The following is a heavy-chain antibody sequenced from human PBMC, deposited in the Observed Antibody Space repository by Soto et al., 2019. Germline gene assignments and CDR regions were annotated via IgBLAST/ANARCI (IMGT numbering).Heavy chain of an antibody. CDR2: VDPSDSYT. Sequence: VQLVQSGAEVKKPGESLRISCKGSGYTFSSYWISWVRQMPGKGLEWMGTVDPSDSYTNYSPSFQGHVTISHDNSISTAYLQWSSLRASDTAMYYCARHWARHYFESSGYYYFDYWGQGTLVTVSS. V-gene: IGHV5-10-1*03. CDR1: GYTFSSYW. J-gene: IGHJ4*02. D-gene: IGHD3-22*01. CDR3: ARHWARHYFESSGYYYFDY.